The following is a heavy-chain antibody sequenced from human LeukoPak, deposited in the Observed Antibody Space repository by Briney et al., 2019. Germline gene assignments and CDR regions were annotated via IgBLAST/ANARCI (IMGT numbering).Heavy chain of an antibody. D-gene: IGHD3-3*01. CDR1: GGSISSSNW. CDR2: IYHSGST. V-gene: IGHV4-4*02. Sequence: PSETLSLTGAVSGGSISSSNWWSWVRQPPGKGLEWIGEIYHSGSTNYNPSLKSRVTISVDKSKNQFSLKLSSVTAADTAVYYCARILSITIFGVVIYYFDYWGQGTLVTVSS. CDR3: ARILSITIFGVVIYYFDY. J-gene: IGHJ4*02.